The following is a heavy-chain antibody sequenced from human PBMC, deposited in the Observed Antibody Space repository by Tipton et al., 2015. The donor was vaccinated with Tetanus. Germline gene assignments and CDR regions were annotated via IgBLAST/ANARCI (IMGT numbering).Heavy chain of an antibody. D-gene: IGHD2-15*01. J-gene: IGHJ4*02. CDR1: GFIFSSYG. CDR3: AREADCSGGSCFSGDFDN. Sequence: SLRLSCAASGFIFSSYGIHWVRQAPGKGLEWLAVSWYDGTDKYYADSVKGRFTISGDNSKNTLYLQMNSLRAGDTALYYCAREADCSGGSCFSGDFDNWGQGTQVTVSS. V-gene: IGHV3-33*01. CDR2: SWYDGTDK.